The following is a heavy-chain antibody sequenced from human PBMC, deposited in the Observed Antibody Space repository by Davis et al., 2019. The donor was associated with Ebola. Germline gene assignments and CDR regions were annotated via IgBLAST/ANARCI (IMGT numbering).Heavy chain of an antibody. J-gene: IGHJ4*02. Sequence: GESLKISCAASGFTFSNYAMTWVRQAPGKGLEWVSSISGSGGSTYYADSVKGRFTISRDNSKVTLYLQMDSLRAEDTALYYCAKDRVRCANWGQGTLVTVSS. D-gene: IGHD4-17*01. V-gene: IGHV3-23*01. CDR1: GFTFSNYA. CDR3: AKDRVRCAN. CDR2: ISGSGGST.